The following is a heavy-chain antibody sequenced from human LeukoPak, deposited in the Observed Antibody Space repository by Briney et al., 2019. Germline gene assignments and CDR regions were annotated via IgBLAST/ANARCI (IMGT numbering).Heavy chain of an antibody. D-gene: IGHD3-9*01. J-gene: IGHJ4*02. Sequence: GGSLRLSCAASGFTFSDYYMSWIRQAPGKGLEWVSYISSSGSTIYYADSVKGRFTISRDNAKNSLYLQMNSLRAEDTAVYYCAREPVRYFDWLLWWYFDYWGQGTLVTVSS. CDR2: ISSSGSTI. V-gene: IGHV3-11*04. CDR1: GFTFSDYY. CDR3: AREPVRYFDWLLWWYFDY.